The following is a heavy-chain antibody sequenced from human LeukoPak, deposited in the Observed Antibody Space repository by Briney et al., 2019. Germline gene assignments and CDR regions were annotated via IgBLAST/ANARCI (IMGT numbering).Heavy chain of an antibody. J-gene: IGHJ4*02. V-gene: IGHV3-66*01. CDR1: GFTVSSNY. CDR3: ARGCSSTSCYASFDY. Sequence: PGGSLRLSCAASGFTVSSNYMSWVRQAPGKGLEWVSVIYSGGSTYYADSVKGRFTISRDNSKNTLYLQMNSLRAEDTAVYYCARGCSSTSCYASFDYWGRGTLVTVSS. D-gene: IGHD2-2*01. CDR2: IYSGGST.